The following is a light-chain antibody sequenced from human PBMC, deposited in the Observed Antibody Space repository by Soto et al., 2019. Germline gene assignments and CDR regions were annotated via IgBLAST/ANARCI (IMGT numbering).Light chain of an antibody. CDR2: DAS. V-gene: IGKV1-5*01. Sequence: DIQMTQSPSTLSASVGDRVTITCRASQSISRWLAWSQQKPGKAPELLIYDASSLETGDPSRFSGSGSGTEFSLTISSLQPDDFATYYCQQYHSYPVTFGQGTRLEIK. J-gene: IGKJ5*01. CDR3: QQYHSYPVT. CDR1: QSISRW.